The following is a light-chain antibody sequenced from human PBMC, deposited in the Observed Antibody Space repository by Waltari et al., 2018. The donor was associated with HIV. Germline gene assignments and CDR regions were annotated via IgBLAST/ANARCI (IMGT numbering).Light chain of an antibody. V-gene: IGLV3-25*03. J-gene: IGLJ1*01. Sequence: SYELTQPPSVSVSPGQTARITCSGETLADQYVYWYQQKSGQAPVLVMYKDSGRPAGIPEQFYGSNSGTTVTLIISGVQAEDEADYYCQSVDSKDSHYVFGTGTKVTVL. CDR2: KDS. CDR3: QSVDSKDSHYV. CDR1: TLADQY.